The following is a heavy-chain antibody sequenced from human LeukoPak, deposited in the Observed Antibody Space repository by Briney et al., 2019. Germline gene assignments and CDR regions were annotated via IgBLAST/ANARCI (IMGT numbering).Heavy chain of an antibody. CDR3: ARVRRGWYSSDFDY. CDR1: GYTFTSYY. D-gene: IGHD6-19*01. V-gene: IGHV1-2*02. Sequence: GASVKVSCKASGYTFTSYYMHWVRQAPGQGLEWMGWIIPNSGGTNYAQKFRGRVTMTRDTSISTAYMELSRLRSDDTAVYYCARVRRGWYSSDFDYWGQGTLVTVSS. J-gene: IGHJ4*02. CDR2: IIPNSGGT.